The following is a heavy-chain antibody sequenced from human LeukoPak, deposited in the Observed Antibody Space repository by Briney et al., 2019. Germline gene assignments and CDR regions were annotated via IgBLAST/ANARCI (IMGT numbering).Heavy chain of an antibody. V-gene: IGHV4-4*07. D-gene: IGHD2-2*02. CDR3: ARIPSYYNYYMDV. CDR2: IYNSGSS. CDR1: GGSIRSYY. J-gene: IGHJ6*03. Sequence: SETLSLTCTVSGGSIRSYYWTWIRQPAGKGLEWIGRIYNSGSSNYNPSLKSRVTMSVDTSENQFSLKLSSVTAADTAVYYCARIPSYYNYYMDVWGKGTTVTISS.